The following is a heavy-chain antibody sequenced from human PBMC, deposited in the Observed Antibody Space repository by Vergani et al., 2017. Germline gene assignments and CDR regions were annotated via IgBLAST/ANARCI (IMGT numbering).Heavy chain of an antibody. D-gene: IGHD1-26*01. V-gene: IGHV4-61*02. CDR2: IYTSGST. Sequence: QVQLQESGPGLVKPSQTLSLTCTVSGGSISSGSYYWSWIRQPAGKGLEWIGRIYTSGSTNYNPSLKSRVTISVDTSKNQFSLKLSSVTAADTAVYYCARSHRVGYYYYYMDVWGKGTTVTVSS. CDR1: GGSISSGSYY. CDR3: ARSHRVGYYYYYMDV. J-gene: IGHJ6*03.